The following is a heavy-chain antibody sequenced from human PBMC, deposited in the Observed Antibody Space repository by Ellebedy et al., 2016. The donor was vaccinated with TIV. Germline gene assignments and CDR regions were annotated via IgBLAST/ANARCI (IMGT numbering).Heavy chain of an antibody. V-gene: IGHV3-23*01. CDR3: VRVMWPVPGPVDPFDY. D-gene: IGHD6-19*01. CDR2: ITGGGDTT. J-gene: IGHJ4*02. CDR1: GFTFSSHG. Sequence: GESLKISCAASGFTFSSHGMAWVRQAPGKGLEWLSGITGGGDTTYSADSVKGRFTISRDNSKNALFLQLSSLRAEDTAVFYCVRVMWPVPGPVDPFDYWGQGTPVTVSS.